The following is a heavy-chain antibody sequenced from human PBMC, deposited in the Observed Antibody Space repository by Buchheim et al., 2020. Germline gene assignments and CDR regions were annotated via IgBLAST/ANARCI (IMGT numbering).Heavy chain of an antibody. CDR3: ARVLNSGWPGYYFDY. V-gene: IGHV3-30*01. CDR2: ISYDGSNK. Sequence: QVQLVESGGGVVQPGRSLRVSCAASGFMFSSYAMHWVRQAPGKGLEWVAVISYDGSNKYYADSVKGRFSISRDNSKNTLYLRMNSLRAEDTAVYYCARVLNSGWPGYYFDYWGQGTLFTVS. J-gene: IGHJ4*02. D-gene: IGHD6-19*01. CDR1: GFMFSSYA.